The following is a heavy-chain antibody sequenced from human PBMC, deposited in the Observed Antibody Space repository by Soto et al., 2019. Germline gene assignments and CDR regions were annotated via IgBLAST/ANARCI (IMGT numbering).Heavy chain of an antibody. CDR1: GDSVSSSSAA. Sequence: PSQTLSLTCAISGDSVSSSSAAWNWIRQSPSKGLEWLGRTYYRSKWYNDYAVSLKSRITINPDTSKNQFSLQLNSVTPEDAAVYYCPGDVDGAHWFDPWGQGTLVTVSS. CDR3: PGDVDGAHWFDP. D-gene: IGHD2-21*01. V-gene: IGHV6-1*01. J-gene: IGHJ5*02. CDR2: TYYRSKWYN.